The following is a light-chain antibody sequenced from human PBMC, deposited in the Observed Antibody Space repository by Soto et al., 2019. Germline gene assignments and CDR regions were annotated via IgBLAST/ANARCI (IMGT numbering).Light chain of an antibody. CDR2: GPS. CDR1: QGVSSNL. V-gene: IGKV3-20*01. CDR3: QHYDSSPRT. Sequence: EKVLTQSPGTLSLPPRERATLSCRATQGVSSNLLAWYQQKPGQAPRLLIYGPSNRATGIPDRFSCSGSGTDFTVNISSLETEDFAVYYWQHYDSSPRTFGQGTKMVI. J-gene: IGKJ1*01.